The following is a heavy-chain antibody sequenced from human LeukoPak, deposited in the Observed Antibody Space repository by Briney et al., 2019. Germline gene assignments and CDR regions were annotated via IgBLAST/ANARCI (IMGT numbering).Heavy chain of an antibody. CDR2: IYPGDSDT. D-gene: IGHD6-19*01. CDR3: ARSQWLANFDY. CDR1: GYSFTSYW. V-gene: IGHV5-51*01. Sequence: GESLEISCQGSGYSFTSYWIGWVRQLPGKGLEWMGIIYPGDSDTRYSPSFQGQVTISADKSISTAYLQWSSLKASDTAMYYCARSQWLANFDYWGQGTLVTVSS. J-gene: IGHJ4*02.